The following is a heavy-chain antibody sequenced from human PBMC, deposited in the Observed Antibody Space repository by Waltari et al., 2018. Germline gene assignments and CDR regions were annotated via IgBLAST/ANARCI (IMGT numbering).Heavy chain of an antibody. CDR1: EFTFSSYE. CDR3: ARIHGRTTTTSFDV. V-gene: IGHV3-48*03. J-gene: IGHJ3*01. CDR2: INSGARTI. Sequence: EVQLVESGGGLVQPGGSLRLSCAASEFTFSSYEMIWVRQAPGKGLGWISYINSGARTIRYADSVRGRFTISRDNAKNSLYLHMNSLRAEDTAFYYCARIHGRTTTTSFDVWGQGTMVTVSS. D-gene: IGHD1-26*01.